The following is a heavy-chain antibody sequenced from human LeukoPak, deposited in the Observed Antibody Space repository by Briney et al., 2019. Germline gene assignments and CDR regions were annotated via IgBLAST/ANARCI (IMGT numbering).Heavy chain of an antibody. CDR3: ARGYYDSSGYWY. CDR2: IWYDGSKK. V-gene: IGHV3-33*01. Sequence: GGSLRLSCAASGFTFSTNGMHWVRQAPGKGLEWVSVIWYDGSKKYYADSVKGRFTISRDNSKNTLYLQMNSLRAEDTAVYYCARGYYDSSGYWYWGQGTLVTVSS. D-gene: IGHD3-22*01. J-gene: IGHJ4*02. CDR1: GFTFSTNG.